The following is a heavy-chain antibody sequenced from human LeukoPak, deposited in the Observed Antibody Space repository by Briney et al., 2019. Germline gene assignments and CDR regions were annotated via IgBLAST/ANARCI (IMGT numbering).Heavy chain of an antibody. CDR2: IYYSGST. V-gene: IGHV4-31*03. D-gene: IGHD4-17*01. J-gene: IGHJ4*02. Sequence: SETLSLTCTVSGGSISSGGYYWSWIRQHPGKGLEWIGYIYYSGSTYYNPSLKSRVTISVDTSKNQFSLKLSSVTAADTAVYYCALYGDYGGTYWGQGTLVTVSS. CDR3: ALYGDYGGTY. CDR1: GGSISSGGYY.